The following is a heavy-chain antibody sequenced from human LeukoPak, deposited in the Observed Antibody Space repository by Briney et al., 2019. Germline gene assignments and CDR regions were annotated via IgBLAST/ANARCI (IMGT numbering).Heavy chain of an antibody. CDR1: GFSLSTSGMR. CDR2: IDWDDDK. CDR3: ARSAYRGGDCYHFDY. J-gene: IGHJ4*02. V-gene: IGHV2-70*04. D-gene: IGHD2-21*02. Sequence: SGPTLVSPTQTLTLTCAFSGFSLSTSGMRVSWIRQPPGKALEWLARIDWDDDKFYSTSLRTRLTISKDTSKHQVVLTMTNMDPVDTATYYCARSAYRGGDCYHFDYWGQGTLVTVSS.